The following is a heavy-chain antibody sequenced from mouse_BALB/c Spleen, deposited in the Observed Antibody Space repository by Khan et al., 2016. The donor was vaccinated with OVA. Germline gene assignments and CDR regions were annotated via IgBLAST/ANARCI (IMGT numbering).Heavy chain of an antibody. CDR3: TTAYYRDYFDY. CDR1: GSTFTSYG. V-gene: IGHV1S134*01. J-gene: IGHJ2*01. D-gene: IGHD2-14*01. Sequence: EVQLQESGAELGRPGSSVKLSCKTSGSTFTSYGIKWVKQRPGQGLEWIGYIYPGNGYTEYNEKFQGKAILTSDTSSSTAYMQLRSLTSEDSAIYYDTTAYYRDYFDYWGQGTTLTVSS. CDR2: IYPGNGYT.